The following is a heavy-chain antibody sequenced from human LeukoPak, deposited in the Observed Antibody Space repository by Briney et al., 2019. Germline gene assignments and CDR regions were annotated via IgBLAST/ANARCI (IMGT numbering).Heavy chain of an antibody. V-gene: IGHV1-2*02. CDR2: INPNSGDT. CDR3: AREPLWFGELQ. D-gene: IGHD3-10*01. Sequence: ASVKVSCKASGYTFTGYYMHWVRQAPGQGLEWMGWINPNSGDTNYAQKLQGRVTMTRDTSISAAYMELSRLRSDDTAVYYCAREPLWFGELQWGQGTLVTVSS. J-gene: IGHJ4*02. CDR1: GYTFTGYY.